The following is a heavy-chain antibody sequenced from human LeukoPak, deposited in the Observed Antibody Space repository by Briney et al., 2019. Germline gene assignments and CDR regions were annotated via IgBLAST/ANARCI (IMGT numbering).Heavy chain of an antibody. Sequence: QSSETLSPTCAVYGGSFSGYYWSWIRQPPGKGLEWIGEINHSGSTNYNPSLKSRVTISVDTSKNQFSLKLSSVTAADTAVYYCARAGGWYCFDYWGQGTLVTVSS. CDR1: GGSFSGYY. D-gene: IGHD6-19*01. CDR3: ARAGGWYCFDY. CDR2: INHSGST. V-gene: IGHV4-34*01. J-gene: IGHJ4*02.